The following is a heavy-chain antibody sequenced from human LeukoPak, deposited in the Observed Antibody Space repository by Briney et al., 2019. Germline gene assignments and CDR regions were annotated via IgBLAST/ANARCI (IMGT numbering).Heavy chain of an antibody. CDR2: ISRSGSGI. Sequence: GGSLRLSCAASGFTFSSYEMNWVRQAPGKGLEWLSYISRSGSGIYYADSVKGRFTISRDNAKNSLYLQMNSLRAEDTAVYYCARGAHRYYYDSSGYYHDAFDIWGQGTMVTVSS. CDR1: GFTFSSYE. D-gene: IGHD3-22*01. V-gene: IGHV3-48*03. CDR3: ARGAHRYYYDSSGYYHDAFDI. J-gene: IGHJ3*02.